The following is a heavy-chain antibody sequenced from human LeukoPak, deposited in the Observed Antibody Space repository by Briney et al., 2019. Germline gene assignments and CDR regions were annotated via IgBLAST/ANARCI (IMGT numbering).Heavy chain of an antibody. D-gene: IGHD3-10*01. Sequence: SETLSLTCTVSGYSISSGYYWGWIRQPPGKGLEWIGSIYHSGSTYYNPSLKSRVTISVDTSKNQFSLKLGSVTAADTAVYYCARDRGLGYFDLWGRGTLVTVSS. V-gene: IGHV4-38-2*02. CDR3: ARDRGLGYFDL. J-gene: IGHJ2*01. CDR1: GYSISSGYY. CDR2: IYHSGST.